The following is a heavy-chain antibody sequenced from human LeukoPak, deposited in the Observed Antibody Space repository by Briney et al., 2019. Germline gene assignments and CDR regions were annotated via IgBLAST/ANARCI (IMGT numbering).Heavy chain of an antibody. CDR1: GFTFSDYA. J-gene: IGHJ4*02. V-gene: IGHV3-11*01. D-gene: IGHD1-7*01. CDR2: ISRSGDTI. CDR3: AGYHWNSGVVY. Sequence: NTGGSLRLFCAASGFTFSDYAMSWIRQAPGQGLEWFSYISRSGDTIDYADSVKGRFSISRDNAKHSLYLQMNSLRAEDTAVYYCAGYHWNSGVVYWGQGTLVTVSS.